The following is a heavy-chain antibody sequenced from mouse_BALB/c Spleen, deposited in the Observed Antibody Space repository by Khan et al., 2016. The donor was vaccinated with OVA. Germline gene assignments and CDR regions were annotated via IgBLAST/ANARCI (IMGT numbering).Heavy chain of an antibody. CDR1: GYSITSDYA. CDR2: ISYSGST. J-gene: IGHJ4*01. Sequence: EVQLQESGPGLVKPSQSLSLTCTVTGYSITSDYAWNWIRQFPGNKLEWMGYISYSGSTTYTPSLKSRISITRDTSKDQFFLQLKSVTSEDTATYYCASELGRYYALDYWGQGTSVTGSS. V-gene: IGHV3-2*02. D-gene: IGHD4-1*01. CDR3: ASELGRYYALDY.